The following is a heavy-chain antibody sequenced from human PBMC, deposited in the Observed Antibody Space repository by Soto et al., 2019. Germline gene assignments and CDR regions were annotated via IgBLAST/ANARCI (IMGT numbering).Heavy chain of an antibody. CDR3: ARSEHGYNAFDF. CDR1: GFVFSDYG. Sequence: QVVLVESGGGVVQPGTSLRLSCAASGFVFSDYGLHWLRQTPGKGLEWLAFISFDGEDSYYADSVKGRFDISRDTSTNTLYLQMNSLRREDTAVYFYARSEHGYNAFDFWGRGTLVTVS. D-gene: IGHD5-12*01. V-gene: IGHV3-30*09. J-gene: IGHJ4*02. CDR2: ISFDGEDS.